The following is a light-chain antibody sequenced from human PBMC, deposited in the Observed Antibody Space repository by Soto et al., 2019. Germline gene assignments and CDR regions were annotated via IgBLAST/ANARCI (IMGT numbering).Light chain of an antibody. CDR1: SSDVGGYNY. Sequence: QSALTQPPSASGSPGQSVTISCTGTSSDVGGYNYVSWCQQHPGKAPKLMIYEVSKRPSGVPDRFSGSKSGNTASLTVSGLQAEDEADYYCSSYAGSNNLEVFGGGTKLTVL. CDR2: EVS. J-gene: IGLJ2*01. CDR3: SSYAGSNNLEV. V-gene: IGLV2-8*01.